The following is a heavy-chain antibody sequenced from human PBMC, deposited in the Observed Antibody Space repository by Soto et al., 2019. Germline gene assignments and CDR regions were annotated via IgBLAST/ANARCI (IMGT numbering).Heavy chain of an antibody. V-gene: IGHV3-30-3*01. CDR2: ISFDGSNK. CDR3: ARDPSATVVTRGYFQH. J-gene: IGHJ1*01. CDR1: GFTFSSYA. D-gene: IGHD4-17*01. Sequence: GGSLRLSCAASGFTFSSYAMHWVRQAPGKGLEWVAVISFDGSNKFYADSVKGRFTISRDKSKNTLYLQMNSLRAEDTAVYYCARDPSATVVTRGYFQHWGHGTLVTVSS.